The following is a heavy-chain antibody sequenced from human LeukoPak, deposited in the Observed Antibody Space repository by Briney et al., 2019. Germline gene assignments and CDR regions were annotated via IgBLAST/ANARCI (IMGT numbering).Heavy chain of an antibody. CDR2: INHSGST. Sequence: PSETLSLTXAVYGGSFSGYYWSSIRQPPGKGLEWIGEINHSGSTNYNPSLKSRVTISVDTSKNQFSLKLSSVTAADTAVYYCASRAAWGQGTLVTVSS. CDR1: GGSFSGYY. CDR3: ASRAA. J-gene: IGHJ4*02. D-gene: IGHD6-13*01. V-gene: IGHV4-34*01.